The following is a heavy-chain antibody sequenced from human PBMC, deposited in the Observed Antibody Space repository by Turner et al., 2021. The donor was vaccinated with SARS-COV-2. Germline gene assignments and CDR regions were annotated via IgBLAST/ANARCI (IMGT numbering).Heavy chain of an antibody. CDR2: IYTTGST. J-gene: IGHJ6*02. Sequence: QLQLQESGSGLVKSSVTLSLSCTVSGASVSSYYWSWIRHPAGKGLEWIGRIYTTGSTNYNPSPERRVTMSIDTSKNQFSLKLSTVTAADTAVYYCARGQISVAADEYYYYYGMDVWGQGTTVTVSS. CDR3: ARGQISVAADEYYYYYGMDV. CDR1: GASVSSYY. V-gene: IGHV4-4*07. D-gene: IGHD6-13*01.